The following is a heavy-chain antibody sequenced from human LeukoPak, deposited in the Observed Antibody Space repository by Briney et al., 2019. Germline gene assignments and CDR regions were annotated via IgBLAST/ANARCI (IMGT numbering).Heavy chain of an antibody. CDR3: ARPTHSDMVRGVRY. V-gene: IGHV3-30*04. CDR2: ISYDGSNK. J-gene: IGHJ4*02. Sequence: QTGGSLRLSCAASGFTFSSYAMHWVRQAPGKGLEWVAVISYDGSNKYYADSVKGRFTISRDNSKNTLYLQMNSLRAEDTAVYYCARPTHSDMVRGVRYWGQGTLVTVSS. D-gene: IGHD3-10*01. CDR1: GFTFSSYA.